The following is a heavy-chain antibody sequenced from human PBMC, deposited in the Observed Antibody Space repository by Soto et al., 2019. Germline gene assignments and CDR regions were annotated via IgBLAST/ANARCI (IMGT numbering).Heavy chain of an antibody. CDR1: GGSFSGYY. V-gene: IGHV4-34*01. CDR2: INHSGST. J-gene: IGHJ6*02. CDR3: ARENYYYYGMDV. Sequence: SETLSLTCAVYGGSFSGYYWSWIRQPPGKGLEWIGEINHSGSTNYNPSLKSRVTISVDTSKNQLSLKLSSVTAADTAVYYCARENYYYYGMDVWGQGTTVTVSS.